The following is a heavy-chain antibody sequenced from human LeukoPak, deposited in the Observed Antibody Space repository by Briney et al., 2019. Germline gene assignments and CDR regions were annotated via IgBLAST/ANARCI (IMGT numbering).Heavy chain of an antibody. CDR1: GFTFSSYS. CDR3: ARDYSSSWYPFDY. CDR2: ISGSSSTI. D-gene: IGHD6-13*01. J-gene: IGHJ4*02. Sequence: GGSLRLSCAASGFTFSSYSMNWVRQAPGKGLEWISYISGSSSTIYYADSVKGRFTISRDNAKNSLYLQMNSLRAEDTAVYYCARDYSSSWYPFDYWGQGTLVTVSS. V-gene: IGHV3-48*01.